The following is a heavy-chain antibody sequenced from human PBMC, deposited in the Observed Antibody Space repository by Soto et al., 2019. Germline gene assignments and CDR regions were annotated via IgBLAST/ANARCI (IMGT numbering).Heavy chain of an antibody. CDR3: ARSQGSYYDFWSGYYTEYYFDY. V-gene: IGHV4-34*01. CDR2: INHSGST. D-gene: IGHD3-3*01. CDR1: GGSFSGYY. J-gene: IGHJ4*02. Sequence: QVQLQQWGAGLLKPSETLSLTCAVYGGSFSGYYWSWIRQPPGKGLEWIGEINHSGSTNYNPSLKSRVTISVDTSKNQFSLKLSSVTAADTAVYYCARSQGSYYDFWSGYYTEYYFDYWGQGTLVTVSS.